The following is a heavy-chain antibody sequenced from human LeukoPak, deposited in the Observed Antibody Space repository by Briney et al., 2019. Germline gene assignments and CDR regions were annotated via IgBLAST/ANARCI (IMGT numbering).Heavy chain of an antibody. CDR1: GFTFSSYA. V-gene: IGHV3-23*01. D-gene: IGHD6-19*01. J-gene: IGHJ4*02. CDR2: ISGSGGST. Sequence: GGSLRLSCAASGFTFSSYAMSWVRQAPGKGLEWVSAISGSGGSTYYADSVKGRFTISRDNSKNTLYLQMNSLRAEDTAVYYCAKDLDISGQWLVHLPLHDLDYWGQGTLVTVSS. CDR3: AKDLDISGQWLVHLPLHDLDY.